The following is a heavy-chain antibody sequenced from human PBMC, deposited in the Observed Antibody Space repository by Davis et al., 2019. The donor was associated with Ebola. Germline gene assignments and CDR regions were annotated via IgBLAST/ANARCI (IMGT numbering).Heavy chain of an antibody. D-gene: IGHD3-10*01. CDR1: GFTFSSYS. J-gene: IGHJ4*02. CDR2: ISSSSSYI. V-gene: IGHV3-21*01. CDR3: ARGHGSGSYPHY. Sequence: GESLKISCAASGFTFSSYSMNWVRQAPGKGLEWVSSISSSSSYIYYADSVKGRFTISSDNAKNSLYLQMNSLRDEDTAVYYCARGHGSGSYPHYWGQGTLVTVSS.